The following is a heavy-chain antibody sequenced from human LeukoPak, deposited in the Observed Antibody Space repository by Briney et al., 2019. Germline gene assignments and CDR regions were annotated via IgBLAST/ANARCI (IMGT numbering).Heavy chain of an antibody. CDR1: GYTFTRHY. Sequence: GASVKVSCKASGYTFTRHYMNWVRQAPGQGLEWMGKINPGSGGTGYAQKFQGRVTMTRDTSTSTVYMELTSLRSEDTAVYYCARDGLYCTNGVCSSDIWGQGTLVTVSS. CDR2: INPGSGGT. V-gene: IGHV1-46*01. D-gene: IGHD2-8*01. CDR3: ARDGLYCTNGVCSSDI. J-gene: IGHJ3*02.